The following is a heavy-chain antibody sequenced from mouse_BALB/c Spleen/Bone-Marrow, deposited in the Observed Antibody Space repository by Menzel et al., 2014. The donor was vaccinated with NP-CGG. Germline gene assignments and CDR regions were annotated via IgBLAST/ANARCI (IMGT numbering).Heavy chain of an antibody. CDR1: GYSITSGYS. D-gene: IGHD1-1*02. V-gene: IGHV3-1*02. Sequence: EVKLVESGPDLVKPSQSLSLTCTVTGYSITSGYSWHWIRQFPGNKLEWMGYIHYSGSNNYNPSLKSRISINRYTAKNLFFLQLNSVATDDTATYYCTRRGLYYGYAIDYWGQGTSGTVSS. CDR2: IHYSGSN. CDR3: TRRGLYYGYAIDY. J-gene: IGHJ4*01.